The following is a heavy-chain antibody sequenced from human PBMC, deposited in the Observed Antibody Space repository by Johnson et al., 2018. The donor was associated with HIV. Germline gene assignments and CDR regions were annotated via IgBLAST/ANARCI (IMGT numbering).Heavy chain of an antibody. V-gene: IGHV3-30-3*01. CDR2: ISYDGSNK. D-gene: IGHD3-22*01. J-gene: IGHJ3*02. Sequence: QVQLVESGGGLVQPGGSLRLSCAASGFTFSSYAMHWVRQAPGKGLEWVAVISYDGSNKYYADSVKGRFTISRDNSKNTLYLQMNSLRAEDTAVYYCARGVRDSSGYPFAFDIWGQWTMVSVSS. CDR1: GFTFSSYA. CDR3: ARGVRDSSGYPFAFDI.